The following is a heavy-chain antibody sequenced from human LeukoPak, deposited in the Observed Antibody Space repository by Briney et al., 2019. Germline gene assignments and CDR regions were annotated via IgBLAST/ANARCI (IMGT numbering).Heavy chain of an antibody. CDR2: ISSSGSTI. CDR3: ARDFISGKGNV. J-gene: IGHJ6*04. V-gene: IGHV3-48*03. D-gene: IGHD3-10*01. Sequence: PGGSLRLSCAASGFTFSSYEMNWVRQAPGKGLEWVSYISSSGSTIYYADSVKGRFTIPRDNAKNSLYLQMISLRAEDTAVYYCARDFISGKGNVWGKGTTVTVSS. CDR1: GFTFSSYE.